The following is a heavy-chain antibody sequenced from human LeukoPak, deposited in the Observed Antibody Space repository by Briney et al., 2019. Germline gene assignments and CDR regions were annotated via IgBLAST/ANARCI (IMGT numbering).Heavy chain of an antibody. CDR3: ARDRYDSSGYYCISDY. J-gene: IGHJ4*02. Sequence: GGSLRLSCAASGFTFSSYGMSWVRQAPGKGLEWVSAISGSGGSTYYADSVKGRFTTSRDNSKNTLYLQMNSLRAEDTAVYYCARDRYDSSGYYCISDYWGQGTLVTVSS. CDR1: GFTFSSYG. D-gene: IGHD3-22*01. CDR2: ISGSGGST. V-gene: IGHV3-23*01.